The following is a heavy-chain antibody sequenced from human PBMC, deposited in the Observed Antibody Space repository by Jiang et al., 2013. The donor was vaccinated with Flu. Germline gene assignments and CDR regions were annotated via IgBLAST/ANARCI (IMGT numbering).Heavy chain of an antibody. CDR2: ISYDGSNK. J-gene: IGHJ4*02. V-gene: IGHV3-30*18. Sequence: QLLESGGGVVQPGRSLRLSCAASGFTFSSYGMHWVRQAPGKGLEWVAVISYDGSNKYYADSVKGRFTISRDNSKNTLYLQMNSLGAEDTAVYYCAKGRDSGWYWGFGYWGQGTLVTVSS. CDR1: GFTFSSYG. CDR3: AKGRDSGWYWGFGY. D-gene: IGHD6-19*01.